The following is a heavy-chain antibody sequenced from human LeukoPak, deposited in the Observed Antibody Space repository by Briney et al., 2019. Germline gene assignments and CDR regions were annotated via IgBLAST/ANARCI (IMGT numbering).Heavy chain of an antibody. CDR1: GFTFRSYW. Sequence: PGGSLRLSCAASGFTFRSYWMHWVRQAPGKGLVWVSRINRDGSSTNYADSVKGRFTISRDNAKNTLYLQMNSLRAEDTAVYYCARLGGDHSFTQGYWGQGTLVIVSS. CDR3: ARLGGDHSFTQGY. CDR2: INRDGSST. J-gene: IGHJ4*02. D-gene: IGHD4-11*01. V-gene: IGHV3-74*01.